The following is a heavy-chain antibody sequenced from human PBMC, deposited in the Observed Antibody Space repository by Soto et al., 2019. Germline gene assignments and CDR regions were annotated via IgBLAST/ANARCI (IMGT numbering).Heavy chain of an antibody. D-gene: IGHD3-22*01. CDR2: ISYSGST. CDR3: ARTYDDSGPNSGGYGFDI. J-gene: IGHJ3*02. V-gene: IGHV4-39*07. CDR1: GGSISSDSYY. Sequence: SETLSLTCTVSGGSISSDSYYWGWIRQSPEKGLEWIASISYSGSTYYNPTLKSRLIISVDTSKSQFSLKLSSVTAADTAVYYCARTYDDSGPNSGGYGFDIWGQGTMVTVSS.